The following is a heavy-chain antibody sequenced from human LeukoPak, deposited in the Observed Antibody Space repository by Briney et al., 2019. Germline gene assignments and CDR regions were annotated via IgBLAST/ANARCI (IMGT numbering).Heavy chain of an antibody. Sequence: SETLSLTCTVSGGSISSSSYYGGWVRQPPGKGLEWIGSIYYSGSTYYNPSLGSLVTISVDTSNNEFSLKLRSATAAGTAVYYCARGGEKPKFGEQDNLGIDRWGKGTTVTVSS. CDR1: GGSISSSSYY. D-gene: IGHD3-10*02. CDR2: IYYSGST. CDR3: ARGGEKPKFGEQDNLGIDR. J-gene: IGHJ6*04. V-gene: IGHV4-39*07.